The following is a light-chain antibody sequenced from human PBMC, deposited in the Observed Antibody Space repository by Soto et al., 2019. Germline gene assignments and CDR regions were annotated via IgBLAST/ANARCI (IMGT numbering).Light chain of an antibody. CDR3: QQYGSSPGT. CDR2: GAS. J-gene: IGKJ1*01. V-gene: IGKV3-20*01. Sequence: EIVLTQSPGTLSLSPGERATLSCRASQSVSSSYLAWYQQKPGQAPRLLIYGASSRATGIPDRFSGSGSGTDFTLTISRREPEDFAVYYCQQYGSSPGTFGQGTKVDIK. CDR1: QSVSSSY.